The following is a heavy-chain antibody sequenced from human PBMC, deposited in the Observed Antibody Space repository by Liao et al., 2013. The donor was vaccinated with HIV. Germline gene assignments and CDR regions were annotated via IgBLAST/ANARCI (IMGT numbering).Heavy chain of an antibody. CDR3: ARGPEAYDSDGRGSVSFDI. D-gene: IGHD2-15*01. J-gene: IGHJ3*02. CDR2: VGRGGRG. Sequence: QLQLQESGPRLVKSSETLSLTCTVSGASIRSASYYWGWIRQPPGKGLEWIGEVGRGGRGDYNPSLRSRVTISIDTSRTQFSLKLTSVTAADTAVYNCARGPEAYDSDGRGSVSFDIWGQGTMVTVSS. CDR1: GASIRSASYY. V-gene: IGHV4-39*07.